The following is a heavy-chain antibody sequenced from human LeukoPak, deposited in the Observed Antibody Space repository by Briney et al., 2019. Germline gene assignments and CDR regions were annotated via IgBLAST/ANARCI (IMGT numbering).Heavy chain of an antibody. CDR2: ISSSGSTV. Sequence: PGGSLRLSCAASGFTFSSFEMNWVRQAPGKGLEWVSYISSSGSTVYYADSVRGRFTISRDNAKNSLYLQMSSLRAEDTAVYYCARPLVGDALDYWGQGTLVTVSS. V-gene: IGHV3-48*03. CDR1: GFTFSSFE. J-gene: IGHJ4*02. D-gene: IGHD1-26*01. CDR3: ARPLVGDALDY.